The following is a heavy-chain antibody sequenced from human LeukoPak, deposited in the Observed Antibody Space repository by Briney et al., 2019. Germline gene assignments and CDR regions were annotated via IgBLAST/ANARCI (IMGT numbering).Heavy chain of an antibody. J-gene: IGHJ4*02. CDR3: AKDDGPGYSYGYYFDY. Sequence: PGGSLRLSCAASGFTFSSYAMSWVRQAPGKGLEWVSAISGSAGSTYYADSVKGRFTISRDNSKNTLYLQMNSLRAEDTAVYYCAKDDGPGYSYGYYFDYWGQGTLVTVSS. V-gene: IGHV3-23*01. D-gene: IGHD5-18*01. CDR1: GFTFSSYA. CDR2: ISGSAGST.